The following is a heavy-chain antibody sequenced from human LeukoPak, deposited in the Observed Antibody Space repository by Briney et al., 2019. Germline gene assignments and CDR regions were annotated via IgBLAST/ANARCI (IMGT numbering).Heavy chain of an antibody. CDR1: GYTFTGYY. V-gene: IGHV1-69*13. D-gene: IGHD3-10*01. J-gene: IGHJ4*02. CDR3: ARASGYYGSGPGGYYFDY. Sequence: SVKVSCTASGYTFTGYYMHWVRQAPGQGLEWMGWIIPIFGTANYAQKFQGRVTITADESTSTAYMELSSLRSEDTAVYYCARASGYYGSGPGGYYFDYWGQGTLVTVSS. CDR2: IIPIFGTA.